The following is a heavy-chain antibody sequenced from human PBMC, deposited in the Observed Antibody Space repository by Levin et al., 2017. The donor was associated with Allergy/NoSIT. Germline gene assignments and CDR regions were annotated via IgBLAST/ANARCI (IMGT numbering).Heavy chain of an antibody. V-gene: IGHV3-23*01. CDR3: AKRSLSAAAAPFDY. D-gene: IGHD6-13*01. CDR2: ISGSGIAT. Sequence: LSLTCAASGFTFSNYAMSWVRQAPGKGLEWVSAISGSGIATYYADSVKGRFTISRDNSKSTLFLQMNRLRAEDTAVYYCAKRSLSAAAAPFDYWGQGTLVTVSS. CDR1: GFTFSNYA. J-gene: IGHJ4*02.